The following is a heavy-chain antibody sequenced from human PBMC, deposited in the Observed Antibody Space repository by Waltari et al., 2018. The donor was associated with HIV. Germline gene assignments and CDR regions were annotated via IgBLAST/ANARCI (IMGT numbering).Heavy chain of an antibody. D-gene: IGHD3-3*01. CDR2: ISSSSTTV. CDR3: ARDITLTPGPDY. V-gene: IGHV3-48*01. Sequence: EVQLVESGGDLVQPGGYLRLSCAVSGFSFRTYSMNWFRQTPGKGLEWVSYISSSSTTVYYADSVKGRFTISRDNAKNSLYLQMNSLRAEDTAVYYCARDITLTPGPDYWGQGTLVTVSS. J-gene: IGHJ4*02. CDR1: GFSFRTYS.